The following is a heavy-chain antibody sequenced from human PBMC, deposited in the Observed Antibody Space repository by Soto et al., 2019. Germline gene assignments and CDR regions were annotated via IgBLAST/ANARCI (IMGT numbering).Heavy chain of an antibody. V-gene: IGHV1-58*02. Sequence: SVKVSCKASGFTFTSSAMQWVRQARGQRLEWIGWIVVGSGNTNYAQKFQERVTITRDMSTSTTYMELSRLRTEDTAVYYCAAGLKSSSFDYWGQGTLVTVSS. CDR1: GFTFTSSA. D-gene: IGHD6-13*01. CDR3: AAGLKSSSFDY. CDR2: IVVGSGNT. J-gene: IGHJ4*02.